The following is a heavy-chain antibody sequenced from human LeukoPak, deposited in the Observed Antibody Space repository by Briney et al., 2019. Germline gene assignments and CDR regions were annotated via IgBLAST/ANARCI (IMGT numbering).Heavy chain of an antibody. V-gene: IGHV4-34*01. CDR3: AREVVVTAIPDWFDP. D-gene: IGHD2-21*02. Sequence: SETLSLTCAVYGGSFSGYYWSWIRQPPGKGLEWIGETNHSGSTNYNPSLKSRVTISVDTSKNQFSLKLSSVTAADTAVYYCAREVVVTAIPDWFDPWGQGTLVTVSS. CDR1: GGSFSGYY. CDR2: TNHSGST. J-gene: IGHJ5*02.